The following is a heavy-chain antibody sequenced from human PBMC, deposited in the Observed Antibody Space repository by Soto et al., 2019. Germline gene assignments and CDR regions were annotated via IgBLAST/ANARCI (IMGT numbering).Heavy chain of an antibody. CDR1: GGSISSYY. J-gene: IGHJ6*03. V-gene: IGHV4-59*01. Sequence: ASETLSLTCTFSGGSISSYYWSWIRQPPGKGPEWIGYIYYSGSTNYNPSLKSRVTISVDTSKNQFSLKLSSVTAADTAVYYCARGVYCSSTSCLYYYYYYMDVWGKGTTVTVSS. CDR2: IYYSGST. CDR3: ARGVYCSSTSCLYYYYYYMDV. D-gene: IGHD2-2*01.